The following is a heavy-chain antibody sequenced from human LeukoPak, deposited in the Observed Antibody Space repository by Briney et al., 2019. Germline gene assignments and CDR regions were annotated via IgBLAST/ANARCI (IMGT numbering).Heavy chain of an antibody. Sequence: GGSLRLSCAASGFTFSSYAMSWVRQAPGRGLEWVSAISGSGGSTYYADSVKGRFTISRDNSKNTLYLQMNSLRAEDTAVYYCAKGRVNYYDSSESSPNAEYFQHWGQGTLVTVSS. CDR1: GFTFSSYA. J-gene: IGHJ1*01. V-gene: IGHV3-23*01. CDR3: AKGRVNYYDSSESSPNAEYFQH. CDR2: ISGSGGST. D-gene: IGHD3-22*01.